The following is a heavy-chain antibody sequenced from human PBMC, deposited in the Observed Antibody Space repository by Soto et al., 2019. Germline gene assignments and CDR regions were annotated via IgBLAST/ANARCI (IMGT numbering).Heavy chain of an antibody. CDR1: GGSVSSGSYY. CDR2: IYYSGST. D-gene: IGHD2-8*02. J-gene: IGHJ6*02. CDR3: ARESPPWTTGYYGMDV. Sequence: SETLSLTCTVSGGSVSSGSYYWSWIRQPPGKGLEWIGYIYYSGSTNYNPSLKSRVTISVDTSKNQFSLKLSSVTAADTAVYYCARESPPWTTGYYGMDVWGQGTTVNVSS. V-gene: IGHV4-61*01.